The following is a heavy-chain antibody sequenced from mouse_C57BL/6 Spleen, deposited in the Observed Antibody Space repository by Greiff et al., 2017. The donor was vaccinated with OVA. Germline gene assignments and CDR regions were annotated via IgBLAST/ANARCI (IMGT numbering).Heavy chain of an antibody. CDR1: GFTFSDYY. V-gene: IGHV5-12*01. CDR3: ARLADAY. J-gene: IGHJ3*01. CDR2: ISNGGGST. Sequence: EVKVVESGGGLVQPGGSLKLSCAASGFTFSDYYMYWVRQTPEKRLEWVAYISNGGGSTYYPDTVKGRFTISRDNAKNTLYLQMSRLKSEDTAMYYCARLADAYWGQGTLVTVSA.